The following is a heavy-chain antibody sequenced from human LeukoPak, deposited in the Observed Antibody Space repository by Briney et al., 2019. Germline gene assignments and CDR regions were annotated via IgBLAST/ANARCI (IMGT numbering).Heavy chain of an antibody. Sequence: ASVTVSCMASGYTFTSYGISWVRQAPGQGLEGMGWISAYNGKTNYVQKLQGRVSMTTDTTKSTAYMELRSMRSDDTAVYYCARDYRDGYNYHAFDIWGEGTMVTVSS. CDR2: ISAYNGKT. V-gene: IGHV1-18*01. CDR3: ARDYRDGYNYHAFDI. D-gene: IGHD5-24*01. CDR1: GYTFTSYG. J-gene: IGHJ3*02.